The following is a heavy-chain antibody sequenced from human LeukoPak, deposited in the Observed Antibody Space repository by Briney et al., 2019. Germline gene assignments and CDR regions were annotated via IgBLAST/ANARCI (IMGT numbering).Heavy chain of an antibody. Sequence: GGSLRLSCAASGFTFSSYWMSWVRQAPGKGLEWVAVISYDGSNKYYADSVKGRFTISRDNSKNTLYLQMNSLRAEDTAVYYCAKEASSSWYYYYYYMDVWGKGTTVTVSS. CDR3: AKEASSSWYYYYYYMDV. J-gene: IGHJ6*03. CDR2: ISYDGSNK. CDR1: GFTFSSYW. D-gene: IGHD6-13*01. V-gene: IGHV3-30*18.